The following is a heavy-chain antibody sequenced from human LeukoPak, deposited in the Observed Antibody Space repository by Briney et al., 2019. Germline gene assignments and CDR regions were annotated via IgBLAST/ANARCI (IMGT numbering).Heavy chain of an antibody. Sequence: SETLSLTCTISGGSVSDYYWSWIRHSPGPGLEWIGYIYYTGSTTYNPSLKSRVTISADTSKNKSSLKLSSVTAADTAVYYCASRKLGNDYWGQGTLVTVSS. V-gene: IGHV4-59*02. D-gene: IGHD7-27*01. J-gene: IGHJ4*02. CDR3: ASRKLGNDY. CDR2: IYYTGST. CDR1: GGSVSDYY.